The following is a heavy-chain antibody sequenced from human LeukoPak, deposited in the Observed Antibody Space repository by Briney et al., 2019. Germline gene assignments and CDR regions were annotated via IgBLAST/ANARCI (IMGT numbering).Heavy chain of an antibody. Sequence: GGSLRLSCAASGFTFDDYAMHWVRQAPGKGLEWVSGISWNSGSIGYADSVKGRFTISRDNSKNTLYLQMNSLRAEDTAVYYCAKANSGSSRYYYYGMDVWGQGTTVTVSS. CDR2: ISWNSGSI. CDR3: AKANSGSSRYYYYGMDV. V-gene: IGHV3-9*01. CDR1: GFTFDDYA. J-gene: IGHJ6*02. D-gene: IGHD3-22*01.